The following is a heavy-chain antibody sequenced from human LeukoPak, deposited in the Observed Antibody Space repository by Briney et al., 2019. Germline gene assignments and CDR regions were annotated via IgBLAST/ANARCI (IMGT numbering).Heavy chain of an antibody. CDR1: GGSISSYY. V-gene: IGHV4-59*08. CDR3: ARQAATAFPHSDY. Sequence: SETLSLTCTVSGGSISSYYWSWIRQPPGKGLEWIGYIYYSGSTNYNPSLKSRVTISVDMSKNQFSLKLSSVTAADTAVYYCARQAATAFPHSDYWGQGTLVTVSS. CDR2: IYYSGST. J-gene: IGHJ4*02. D-gene: IGHD2-15*01.